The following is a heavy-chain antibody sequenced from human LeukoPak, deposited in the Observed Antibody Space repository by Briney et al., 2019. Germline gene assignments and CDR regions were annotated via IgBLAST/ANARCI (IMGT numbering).Heavy chain of an antibody. CDR1: GFTFSHYE. D-gene: IGHD3-10*02. V-gene: IGHV3-48*03. Sequence: GGSLRLSCAASGFTFSHYEMNWVRQAPGKGLEFIAYISHSGNIIYYADSVKGRFTISRDNAKNSLYLQMNSLRAEDTAVYYCAELGITMIGGVWGKGTTVTISS. CDR2: ISHSGNII. CDR3: AELGITMIGGV. J-gene: IGHJ6*04.